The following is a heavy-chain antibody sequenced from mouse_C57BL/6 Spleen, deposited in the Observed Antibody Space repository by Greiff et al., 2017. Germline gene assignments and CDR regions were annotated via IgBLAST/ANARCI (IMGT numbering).Heavy chain of an antibody. CDR3: TRGNPAYYSNYEGWFAY. V-gene: IGHV1-5*01. CDR1: GYTFTSYW. Sequence: EVQLQQSGTVLARPGASVKMSCKTSGYTFTSYWMHWVKQRPGQGLEWIGAIYPGNSDTSYNQKFKGKAKLTAVTSASTAYMELSSLTNEDSAVYYCTRGNPAYYSNYEGWFAYWGQGTLVTVSA. J-gene: IGHJ3*01. CDR2: IYPGNSDT. D-gene: IGHD2-5*01.